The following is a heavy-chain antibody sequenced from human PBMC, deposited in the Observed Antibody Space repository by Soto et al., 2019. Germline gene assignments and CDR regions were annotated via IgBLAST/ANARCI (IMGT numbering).Heavy chain of an antibody. CDR3: ARVAGGSGYLDY. V-gene: IGHV4-59*01. CDR2: IYYSGST. J-gene: IGHJ4*02. D-gene: IGHD3-3*01. Sequence: LSLTCTVSGGSISSYYWSWIRQPPGKGLEWIGYIYYSGSTNYNPSLKSRVTISVDTSKNQFSLKLSSVTAADTAVYCCARVAGGSGYLDYWGQGTLVTVSS. CDR1: GGSISSYY.